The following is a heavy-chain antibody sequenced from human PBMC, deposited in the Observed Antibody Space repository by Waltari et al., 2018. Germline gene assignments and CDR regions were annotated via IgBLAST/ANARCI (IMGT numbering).Heavy chain of an antibody. CDR3: ARVFDSSQYYYGSDY. D-gene: IGHD3-22*01. Sequence: QVQLVQSGTEVQTPGASVKVSCKASGYTFSNHGVSWVRQAPGQGLEWVGWITAYNGNTHSAPKLQGRVTMTTDTSTTTAYLELRSLTSDDTAVYYCARVFDSSQYYYGSDYWGQGTLVTVSS. CDR2: ITAYNGNT. J-gene: IGHJ4*02. V-gene: IGHV1-18*01. CDR1: GYTFSNHG.